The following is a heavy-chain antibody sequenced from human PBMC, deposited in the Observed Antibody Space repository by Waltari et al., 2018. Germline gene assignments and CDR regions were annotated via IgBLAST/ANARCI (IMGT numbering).Heavy chain of an antibody. V-gene: IGHV1-18*01. CDR1: GYTFTSYG. CDR2: ISANNGDT. Sequence: QVQLVQSGAEVKTPGASVKVSCKASGYTFTSYGISWVRQAPGQGLEWMGWISANNGDTRYPQKLQDRVTVTTDTPTTTAYMELRSLRSDDTAVYYCARDRGTENAYGLDVWGQGTTVTVS. J-gene: IGHJ6*02. D-gene: IGHD1-1*01. CDR3: ARDRGTENAYGLDV.